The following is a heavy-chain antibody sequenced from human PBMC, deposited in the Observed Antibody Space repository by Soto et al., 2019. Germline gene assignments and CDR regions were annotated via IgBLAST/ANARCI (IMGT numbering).Heavy chain of an antibody. D-gene: IGHD3-10*01. CDR1: GYTFIGYY. J-gene: IGHJ6*02. CDR3: ARVGGGLASLGYYGMDV. Sequence: ASVKVSCKASGYTFIGYYIHWVRQAPGQGLEWMGWINPNSGGTNYAQRFQGWVTMTRDRSISTAYMGLSRLKSDDTAVYYCARVGGGLASLGYYGMDVWGQGTTVTVSS. CDR2: INPNSGGT. V-gene: IGHV1-2*04.